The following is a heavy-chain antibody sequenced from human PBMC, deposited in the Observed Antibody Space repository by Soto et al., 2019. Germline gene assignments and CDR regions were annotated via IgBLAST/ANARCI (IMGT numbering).Heavy chain of an antibody. V-gene: IGHV3-23*01. Sequence: GGALRLSFATSGFTFSSYGMSWVRQAPGKGLEWVSAISGSGGSTYYADSVEGRFTISRDNSKNTLYLQMNSLRAEDTAVYYCAKDGITIFGVVTDAFDIWGQGTMVTVSS. CDR1: GFTFSSYG. J-gene: IGHJ3*02. CDR3: AKDGITIFGVVTDAFDI. D-gene: IGHD3-3*01. CDR2: ISGSGGST.